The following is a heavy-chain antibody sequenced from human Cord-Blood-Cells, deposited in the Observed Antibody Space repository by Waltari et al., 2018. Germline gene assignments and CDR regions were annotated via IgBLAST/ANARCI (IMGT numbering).Heavy chain of an antibody. CDR1: GGSFSGYY. D-gene: IGHD7-27*01. CDR2: INHSGST. CDR3: ASQLGIRYFDL. V-gene: IGHV4-34*01. Sequence: QVQLQQWGAGLLKPSATLSLTCAVYGGSFSGYYWSWIRQPPGKGLEWIGEINHSGSTNYNPSLKSRVTISVDTSKNQFSLKLSSVTAADTAVYYCASQLGIRYFDLWGRGTLVTVSS. J-gene: IGHJ2*01.